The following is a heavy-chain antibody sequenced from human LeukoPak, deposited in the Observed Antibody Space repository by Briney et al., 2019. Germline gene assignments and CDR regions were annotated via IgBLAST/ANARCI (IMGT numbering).Heavy chain of an antibody. Sequence: GGSLRLSCAASGFTFSTYSMNWVRQAPGKGLEWVSSISSGSGYIYYADSVKGRFTISRDNAKNSLYLQMNSLRAEDTAVYYCARRSGRGRLFDYWGQGTLVTVSS. V-gene: IGHV3-21*04. CDR2: ISSGSGYI. CDR3: ARRSGRGRLFDY. D-gene: IGHD3-10*01. CDR1: GFTFSTYS. J-gene: IGHJ4*02.